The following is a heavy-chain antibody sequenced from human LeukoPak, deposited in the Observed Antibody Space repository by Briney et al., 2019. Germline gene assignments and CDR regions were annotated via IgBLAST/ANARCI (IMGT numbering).Heavy chain of an antibody. J-gene: IGHJ4*02. Sequence: SVKVSCKASGGTFSSYAVSWVRQAPGQGLEWMGGIIPIFGTANYAQKFQGRVTITTDESTSTAYMELSSLRSEDTAVYYRASSGSYGVWYFDYWGQGTLVTVSS. CDR1: GGTFSSYA. CDR3: ASSGSYGVWYFDY. CDR2: IIPIFGTA. V-gene: IGHV1-69*05. D-gene: IGHD1-26*01.